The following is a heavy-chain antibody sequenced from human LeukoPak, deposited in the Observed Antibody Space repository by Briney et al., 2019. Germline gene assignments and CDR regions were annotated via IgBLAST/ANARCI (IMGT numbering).Heavy chain of an antibody. CDR1: GGSISSYY. J-gene: IGHJ4*02. Sequence: SETLSLTCTVSGGSISSYYWSWIRQPPGKGLEWIGYIYYSGSTNYNPSLKSRVTISVDTSKNQFSLKLSSVTAADTAVYYCARGGTVTTHLYYFDYWGQGTLVTVSS. D-gene: IGHD4-17*01. CDR2: IYYSGST. CDR3: ARGGTVTTHLYYFDY. V-gene: IGHV4-59*01.